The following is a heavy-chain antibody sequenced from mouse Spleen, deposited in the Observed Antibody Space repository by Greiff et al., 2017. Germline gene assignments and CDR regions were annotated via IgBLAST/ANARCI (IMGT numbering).Heavy chain of an antibody. V-gene: IGHV3-6*01. J-gene: IGHJ3*01. D-gene: IGHD2-14*01. CDR3: ARDRDDEFAY. Sequence: VQLQQSGPGLVKPSQSLSLTCSVTGYSITSGYYWNWIRQFPGNKLEWMGYISYDGSNNYNPSLKNRISITRDTSKNQFFLKLNSVTTEDTATYYCARDRDDEFAYWGQGTLVTVSA. CDR2: ISYDGSN. CDR1: GYSITSGYY.